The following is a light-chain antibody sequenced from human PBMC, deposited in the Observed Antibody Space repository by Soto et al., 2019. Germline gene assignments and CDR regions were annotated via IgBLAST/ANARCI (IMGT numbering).Light chain of an antibody. V-gene: IGLV1-40*01. CDR2: ANI. CDR3: QSYDSSPSGYV. J-gene: IGLJ1*01. Sequence: QSVLTQPPSVSGAPGQRVTISCTGSSSNIGAGYDVHWYQQLPGTAPKLLIYANINRPAGVPDRFSGSKSGTSASLAITGLQAEGEADYYCQSYDSSPSGYVFGTGTKLTVL. CDR1: SSNIGAGYD.